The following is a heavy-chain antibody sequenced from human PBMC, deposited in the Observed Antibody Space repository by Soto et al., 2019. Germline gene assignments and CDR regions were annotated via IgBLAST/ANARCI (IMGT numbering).Heavy chain of an antibody. V-gene: IGHV3-15*01. D-gene: IGHD3-10*01. Sequence: PGGSLRLSCAASGFTFSNAWMSWVRQAPGKGLEWVGRIKSKTDGGTTDYAAPVKGRFTISRDDSKNTLYLQMNSLKTEDTAVYYCTTDRFLYYGSGSYNGMDVWGQGTTVTVSS. CDR3: TTDRFLYYGSGSYNGMDV. CDR1: GFTFSNAW. J-gene: IGHJ6*02. CDR2: IKSKTDGGTT.